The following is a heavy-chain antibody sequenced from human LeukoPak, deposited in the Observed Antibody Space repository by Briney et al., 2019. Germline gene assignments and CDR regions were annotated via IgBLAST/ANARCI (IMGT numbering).Heavy chain of an antibody. CDR1: GGSISSSGYY. V-gene: IGHV4-39*01. J-gene: IGHJ3*02. CDR3: ALGVAEDVLDI. CDR2: IYYSGST. Sequence: SETLSLTCTVSGGSISSSGYYWGWPREPPGKGLEWIGSIYYSGSTYYNPSLKSRVTIFVDTSKNQFSLKLSSVTAADTAVYYCALGVAEDVLDIWGQGTMVTVSS.